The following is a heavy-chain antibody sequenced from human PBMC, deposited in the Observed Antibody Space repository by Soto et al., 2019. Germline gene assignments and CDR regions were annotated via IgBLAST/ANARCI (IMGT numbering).Heavy chain of an antibody. Sequence: QVQLVQSGAEVKKPGASVKVSCKASGYTFTSYYMHWVRQAPGQGLEWMGIINPSGGSTSYAQKLQGRVTMTRDTSTSTVYMELSSLRSEDTAVYYCAGEGEGRCSGGSCYPDAFDIWGQGTMVTVSS. CDR2: INPSGGST. V-gene: IGHV1-46*01. CDR3: AGEGEGRCSGGSCYPDAFDI. CDR1: GYTFTSYY. D-gene: IGHD2-15*01. J-gene: IGHJ3*02.